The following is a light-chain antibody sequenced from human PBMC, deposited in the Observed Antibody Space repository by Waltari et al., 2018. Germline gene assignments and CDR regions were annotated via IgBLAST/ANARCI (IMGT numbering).Light chain of an antibody. Sequence: QSVLTQPPSVSAAPGQKVTISCSGSRSNIGNNYVSWYQQLPGTVPKLLIYDNNRRPSGIPDRFSGSKSGTSATLGITGLQTGDEADYYCGTWDSTLSAGVFGEGTKLTVL. CDR3: GTWDSTLSAGV. V-gene: IGLV1-51*01. CDR1: RSNIGNNY. CDR2: DNN. J-gene: IGLJ3*02.